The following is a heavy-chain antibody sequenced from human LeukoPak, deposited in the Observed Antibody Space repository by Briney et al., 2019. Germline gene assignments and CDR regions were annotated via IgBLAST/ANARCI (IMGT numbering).Heavy chain of an antibody. CDR1: GFTFSSYA. D-gene: IGHD3-9*01. CDR2: ISDSGGST. CDR3: AKDYALRYFDWSWAFDI. V-gene: IGHV3-23*01. Sequence: GGSLRLSCAAYGFTFSSYAMSWVRQAPGKGLEWVSAISDSGGSTYYADSVKGRFTISRDNSKNTLYLQMNSLRAEDTAVYYCAKDYALRYFDWSWAFDIWGQGTMVTVSS. J-gene: IGHJ3*02.